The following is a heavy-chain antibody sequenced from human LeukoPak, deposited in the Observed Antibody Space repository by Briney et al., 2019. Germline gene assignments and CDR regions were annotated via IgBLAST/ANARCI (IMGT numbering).Heavy chain of an antibody. CDR3: ATSGPLGSFDY. D-gene: IGHD7-27*01. Sequence: SETLSLTCTVPGGSISSYYWSWIRQPPGKGLEWIGYIYYSGSTNYNPSLKSRATISVDTSKNQFSLKLSSVTAADTAVYYCATSGPLGSFDYWGQGTLVTVSS. J-gene: IGHJ4*02. CDR2: IYYSGST. V-gene: IGHV4-59*01. CDR1: GGSISSYY.